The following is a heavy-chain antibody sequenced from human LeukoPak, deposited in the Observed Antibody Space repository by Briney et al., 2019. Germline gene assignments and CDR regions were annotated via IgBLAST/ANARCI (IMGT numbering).Heavy chain of an antibody. D-gene: IGHD6-13*01. Sequence: PGGSLRLSCAASGFTFSSYWMSWVRQAPGKGLEWVANIKQDGSEKYYADSVKGRFTISRDNAKNSLYLQMNSLRAEDTAVYYCAKGGSSSWYRGPDNSDYWGQGTLVTVSS. CDR1: GFTFSSYW. J-gene: IGHJ4*02. CDR2: IKQDGSEK. V-gene: IGHV3-7*01. CDR3: AKGGSSSWYRGPDNSDY.